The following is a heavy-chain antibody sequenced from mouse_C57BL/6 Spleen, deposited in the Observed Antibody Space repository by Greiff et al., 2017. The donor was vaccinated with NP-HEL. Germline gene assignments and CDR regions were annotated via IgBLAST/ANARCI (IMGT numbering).Heavy chain of an antibody. J-gene: IGHJ2*01. CDR2: IYPGDGDT. D-gene: IGHD3-2*02. CDR1: GYAFSSSW. CDR3: ARRLLPYFDY. Sequence: QVQLQQSGPELVKPGASVKISCKASGYAFSSSWMNWVKQRPGKGLEWIGRIYPGDGDTNYNGKFKGKATLTADKSSSTAYMQLSSLTSEDSAVYFCARRLLPYFDYWGQGTTLTVSS. V-gene: IGHV1-82*01.